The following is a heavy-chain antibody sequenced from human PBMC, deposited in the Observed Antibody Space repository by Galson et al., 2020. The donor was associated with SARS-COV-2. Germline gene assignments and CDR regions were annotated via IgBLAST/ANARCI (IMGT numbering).Heavy chain of an antibody. V-gene: IGHV1-18*01. CDR2: ISAYTGNT. J-gene: IGHJ5*02. CDR3: ARGKEQLVWSDWFDP. Sequence: ASVKVSCKASGYTFTSYGIRRVRQAPGQGLEWMGWISAYTGNTNYAQKLQRRVTMTTDTSTSTAYMELRSLRSDDTAVYYCARGKEQLVWSDWFDPWGQGTLVTVSS. CDR1: GYTFTSYG. D-gene: IGHD6-13*01.